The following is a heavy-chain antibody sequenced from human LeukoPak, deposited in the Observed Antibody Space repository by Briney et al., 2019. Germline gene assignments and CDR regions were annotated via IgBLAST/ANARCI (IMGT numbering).Heavy chain of an antibody. V-gene: IGHV3-33*08. Sequence: PGGSLRLSCAASRFNFSSYGMHGVRQAPGKGLERVAVIWYDGSNKYYADSVKGRFTISRDNSKNTLYLQMDSLRGEDTAVYYCARDPGVRWLVGFDYWGQGTLVTVSS. J-gene: IGHJ4*02. CDR1: RFNFSSYG. D-gene: IGHD6-19*01. CDR2: IWYDGSNK. CDR3: ARDPGVRWLVGFDY.